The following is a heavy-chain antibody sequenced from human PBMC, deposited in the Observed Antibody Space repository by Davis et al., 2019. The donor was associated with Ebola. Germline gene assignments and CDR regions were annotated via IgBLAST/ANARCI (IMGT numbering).Heavy chain of an antibody. CDR3: AREQLELTRGFDY. Sequence: MPSETLSLTCAVYGGSFSGYYWSWIRQPPGKGLEWIGEINDSGNTNYNPSLKSRVTISADKSKNQFSLKLSSVTAADTAVYYCAREQLELTRGFDYWGQGTLVTVSS. V-gene: IGHV4-34*01. CDR2: INDSGNT. D-gene: IGHD1-1*01. CDR1: GGSFSGYY. J-gene: IGHJ4*02.